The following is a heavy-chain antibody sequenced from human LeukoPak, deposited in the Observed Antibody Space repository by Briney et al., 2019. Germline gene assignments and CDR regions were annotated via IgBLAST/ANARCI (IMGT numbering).Heavy chain of an antibody. CDR2: IYPGDSDT. CDR1: GYRFTSYW. CDR3: ARVVLNSGQPDS. J-gene: IGHJ4*02. V-gene: IGHV5-51*01. Sequence: GESLKISCKGSGYRFTSYWIGWVRQMPGKGLEWMGIIYPGDSDTRYSPSFEGQVTISADKSISTAYLHWSSLKASDTAMYYCARVVLNSGQPDSWGQGTLVTVSS. D-gene: IGHD1-26*01.